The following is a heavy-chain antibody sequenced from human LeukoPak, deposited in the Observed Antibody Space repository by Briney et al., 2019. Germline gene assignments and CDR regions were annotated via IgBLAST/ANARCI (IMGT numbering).Heavy chain of an antibody. CDR1: GGSFSGYY. J-gene: IGHJ4*02. CDR2: INHSGST. Sequence: SSEILSLTCAVYGGSFSGYYWSWIRQPPGKGLEWIGEINHSGSTNYNPSLKSRVTISVDTSKNQFSLKLSSVTAADTAVYYCARGRRGSIVATIFDYWGQGTLVTVSS. D-gene: IGHD5-12*01. CDR3: ARGRRGSIVATIFDY. V-gene: IGHV4-34*01.